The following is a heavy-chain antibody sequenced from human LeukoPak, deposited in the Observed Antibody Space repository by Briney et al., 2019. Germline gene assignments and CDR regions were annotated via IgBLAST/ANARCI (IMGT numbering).Heavy chain of an antibody. CDR3: AKISGYYPSDY. D-gene: IGHD3-22*01. J-gene: IGHJ4*02. CDR2: IRYDGTNK. CDR1: GFTFSSYG. Sequence: GGSLRLSCAASGFTFSSYGMHWVRQAPGKGLEWVSFIRYDGTNKYYADSVKGRFTISRDNSKNTLYLQMYSLRAEDTAVYYCAKISGYYPSDYWGQGTLVTVSS. V-gene: IGHV3-30*02.